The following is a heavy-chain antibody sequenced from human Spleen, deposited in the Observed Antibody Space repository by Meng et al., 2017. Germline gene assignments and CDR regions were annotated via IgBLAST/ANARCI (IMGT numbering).Heavy chain of an antibody. CDR3: ARAGSTRGYSYGRFDY. V-gene: IGHV1-18*01. D-gene: IGHD5-18*01. J-gene: IGHJ4*02. Sequence: ASVKVSCKASGYTFTSYAMHWVRQAPGQRLEWMGWISAYNGNTNYAQKLQGRVTMTTDTSTSTAYMELRSLRSDDTAVYYCARAGSTRGYSYGRFDYWGQGTLVTVSS. CDR2: ISAYNGNT. CDR1: GYTFTSYA.